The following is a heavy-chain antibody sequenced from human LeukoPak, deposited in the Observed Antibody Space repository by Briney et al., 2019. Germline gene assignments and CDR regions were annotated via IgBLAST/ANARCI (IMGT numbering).Heavy chain of an antibody. D-gene: IGHD3-22*01. CDR2: IYHSGST. J-gene: IGHJ4*02. V-gene: IGHV4-4*02. Sequence: PSETLSLTCAVSGVSITNTNWWSWVRQPPGKGLEWIGEIYHSGSTNYIPSLKSRVTISVDTSKNQFSLKLSSVTAADTAVYYCARGRYYDSSGYSRYFDYWGQGTLVTVSS. CDR3: ARGRYYDSSGYSRYFDY. CDR1: GVSITNTNW.